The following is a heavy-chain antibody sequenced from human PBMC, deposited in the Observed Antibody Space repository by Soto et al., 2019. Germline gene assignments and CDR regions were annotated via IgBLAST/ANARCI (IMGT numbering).Heavy chain of an antibody. CDR3: ARGPRPISTGTGAY. CDR1: GFIFKMYW. Sequence: GGSLRLSCAASGFIFKMYWMHWVRQSPGKGLVWISRIYNDGTYSDYADSVRGRFTISRDNVNDTLYLQMNNLRAEDSGLYYCARGPRPISTGTGAYWGQGTQVTSPQ. V-gene: IGHV3-74*01. CDR2: IYNDGTYS. J-gene: IGHJ4*02. D-gene: IGHD3-10*01.